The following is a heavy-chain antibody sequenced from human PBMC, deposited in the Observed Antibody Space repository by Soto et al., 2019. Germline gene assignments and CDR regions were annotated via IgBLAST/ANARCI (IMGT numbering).Heavy chain of an antibody. V-gene: IGHV3-72*01. CDR3: VRGGVGWWPIF. Sequence: EEQLVESGGGLVQPGGSLRLSCVVSGFTFSAHDMDWVRQAPGKGLEWVGRSRDKDNSYSTEYAASVKGRFTISRDDSKNSLHLQMNSLKTEDTAVYYCVRGGVGWWPIFWGQGTLVTVSS. CDR1: GFTFSAHD. J-gene: IGHJ4*02. D-gene: IGHD2-15*01. CDR2: SRDKDNSYST.